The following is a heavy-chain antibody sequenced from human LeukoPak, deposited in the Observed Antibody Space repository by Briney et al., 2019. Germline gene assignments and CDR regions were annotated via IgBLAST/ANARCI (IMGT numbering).Heavy chain of an antibody. V-gene: IGHV4-38-2*01. CDR1: GYSISSGYY. J-gene: IGHJ5*02. D-gene: IGHD4-17*01. CDR2: IYHSGST. CDR3: ARLTYGDYVWFDP. Sequence: SETLSLTCAVSGYSISSGYYWGWIRQPPGKGLEWIGSIYHSGSTYYNPSLKSRVTISVDTSKNQFSLKLSSVPAADTAVYYCARLTYGDYVWFDPWGQGTLVTVSS.